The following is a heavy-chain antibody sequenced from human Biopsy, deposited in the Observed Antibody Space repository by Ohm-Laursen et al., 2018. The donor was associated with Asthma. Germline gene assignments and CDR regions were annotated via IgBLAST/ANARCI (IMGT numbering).Heavy chain of an antibody. CDR1: GGTFNTYV. V-gene: IGHV1-69*13. D-gene: IGHD2-2*01. CDR2: INSVFGTT. J-gene: IGHJ4*02. Sequence: VKISCKSLGGTFNTYVIGWVRQAPGQGLEWMGGINSVFGTTTYPRKFQDRVTITADDSTSTVYMELSSLRSGDTAVYYCARKAGSCISRTCYSLDFWGQGTLVTVSS. CDR3: ARKAGSCISRTCYSLDF.